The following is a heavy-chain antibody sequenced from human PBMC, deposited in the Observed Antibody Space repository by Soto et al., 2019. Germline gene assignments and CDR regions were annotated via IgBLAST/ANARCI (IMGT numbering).Heavy chain of an antibody. V-gene: IGHV4-30-4*01. CDR2: IYYSGST. CDR1: GGSISSGDYY. D-gene: IGHD6-6*01. CDR3: ARERPDGARLDP. Sequence: QVQLQESGPGLVKPSQTLSLTCTVSGGSISSGDYYWSWIRQPPGKGLEWIGYIYYSGSTYYNPSLKRRVTISVDTSTNQFSLKLSSVTAADTAVYYCARERPDGARLDPWGQGTLVTASS. J-gene: IGHJ5*02.